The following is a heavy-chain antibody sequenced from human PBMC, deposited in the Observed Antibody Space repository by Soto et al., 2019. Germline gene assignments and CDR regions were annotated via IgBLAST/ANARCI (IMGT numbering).Heavy chain of an antibody. V-gene: IGHV4-39*01. CDR3: ARHSYSSSWYHHYYYYYGMDV. CDR1: GGSISSSSYY. Sequence: SETLSLTCTVSGGSISSSSYYWGWIRQPPGKGLEWFGSIYYSGSTYYNPSLKSRVTISVDTSKNQFSLKLSSVTAADTAVYYCARHSYSSSWYHHYYYYYGMDVWGQGTTVTVSS. CDR2: IYYSGST. J-gene: IGHJ6*02. D-gene: IGHD6-13*01.